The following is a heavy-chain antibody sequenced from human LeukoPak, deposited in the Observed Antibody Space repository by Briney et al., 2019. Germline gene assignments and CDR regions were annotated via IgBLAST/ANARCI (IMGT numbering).Heavy chain of an antibody. CDR2: IFGDGGGD. J-gene: IGHJ5*02. D-gene: IGHD1-26*01. CDR3: AKQEGWDLGIYYADH. Sequence: GGSLRLSCTASGFTFKDYATSWVREAPGKGLEWISTIFGDGGGDYYADSVRGRFTMSRDNSKNTLYLQMNSLRGDDTAVYYCAKQEGWDLGIYYADHWGRGTLVTVSS. V-gene: IGHV3-23*01. CDR1: GFTFKDYA.